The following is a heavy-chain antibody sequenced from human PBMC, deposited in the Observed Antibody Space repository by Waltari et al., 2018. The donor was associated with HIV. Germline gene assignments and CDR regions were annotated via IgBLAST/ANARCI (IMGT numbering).Heavy chain of an antibody. J-gene: IGHJ4*02. CDR1: GFTFSSSW. V-gene: IGHV3-7*01. CDR2: IKEDGREI. Sequence: EVRLVESGGGLVQPGGSLRLSCAASGFTFSSSWMTWVRQAPGKGVEGGAKIKEDGREIHYVDSVKGRFTISRGNAKNSLYLQMNSLRAEDTAVYYCARRQQLTDWGQGTLVTVSS. CDR3: ARRQQLTD. D-gene: IGHD6-13*01.